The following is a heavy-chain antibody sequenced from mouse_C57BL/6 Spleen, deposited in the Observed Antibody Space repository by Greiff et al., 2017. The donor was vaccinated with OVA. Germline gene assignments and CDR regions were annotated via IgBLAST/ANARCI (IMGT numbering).Heavy chain of an antibody. CDR1: GYSFTSYY. CDR3: ARSPSANWYFDY. Sequence: VQLVESGPELVKPGASVKISCKASGYSFTSYYIHWVKQRPGQGLEWIGWIYPGSGNTKYNEKFKGKATLTADTSSSTAYMQLSSLTSEDSAVYYCARSPSANWYFDYWGQGTTLTVSS. CDR2: IYPGSGNT. J-gene: IGHJ2*01. V-gene: IGHV1-66*01. D-gene: IGHD4-1*01.